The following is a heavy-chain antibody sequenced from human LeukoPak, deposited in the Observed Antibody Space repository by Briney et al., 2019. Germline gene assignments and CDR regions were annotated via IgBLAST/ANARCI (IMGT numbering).Heavy chain of an antibody. J-gene: IGHJ4*02. CDR1: GYSISSGYY. Sequence: SETLSLTCAVSGYSISSGYYWGWIRQPPGKGLEWIGSIYHSGSTHYNPSLKTRVTISVDTSKNQFSLNLSSVTAADTAVYYCARGPAAINYWGQGTLVTVSS. D-gene: IGHD2-2*02. CDR2: IYHSGST. CDR3: ARGPAAINY. V-gene: IGHV4-38-2*01.